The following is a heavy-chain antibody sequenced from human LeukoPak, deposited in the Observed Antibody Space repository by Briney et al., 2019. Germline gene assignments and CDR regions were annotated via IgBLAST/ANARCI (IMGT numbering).Heavy chain of an antibody. CDR3: ARSGYGEYDF. D-gene: IGHD5-12*01. Sequence: GGSLRLSCAVSGFTLRDYSMTWIRQAPGKGLECVSYMASSGRTIYSADSVMGRFTVSRDNTKNSLYLQMTSLSAEDTAVYYCARSGYGEYDFWGQGTLVTVSS. CDR1: GFTLRDYS. V-gene: IGHV3-11*01. CDR2: MASSGRTI. J-gene: IGHJ4*02.